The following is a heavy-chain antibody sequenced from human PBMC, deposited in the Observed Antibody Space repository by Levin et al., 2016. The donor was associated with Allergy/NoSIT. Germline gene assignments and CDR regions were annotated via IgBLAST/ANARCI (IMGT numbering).Heavy chain of an antibody. CDR2: IYYSGST. V-gene: IGHV4-59*01. CDR3: ARGGRSSSWYTY. D-gene: IGHD6-13*01. Sequence: WIRQPPGKGLEWIGYIYYSGSTNYNPSLKSRVTISVDTSKNQFSLKLSSVTAADTAVYYCARGGRSSSWYTYWGQGTLVTVSS. J-gene: IGHJ4*02.